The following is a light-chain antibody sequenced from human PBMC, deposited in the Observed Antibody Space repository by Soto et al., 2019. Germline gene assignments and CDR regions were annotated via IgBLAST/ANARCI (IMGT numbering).Light chain of an antibody. CDR3: ASWDDSLNGYV. Sequence: QSVLTQPPSVSGAPGQRVTISCTGSRSNIGRNSVSWYQQLPGTAPKLLVYDTNQRPSGVPDRFSGSKSGTSASLAISGLQSGDEADYYCASWDDSLNGYVFGTGTKVTVL. CDR2: DTN. J-gene: IGLJ1*01. CDR1: RSNIGRNS. V-gene: IGLV1-44*01.